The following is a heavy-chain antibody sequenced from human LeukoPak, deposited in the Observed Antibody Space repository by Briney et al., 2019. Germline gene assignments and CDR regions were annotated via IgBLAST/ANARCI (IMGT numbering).Heavy chain of an antibody. D-gene: IGHD6-19*01. CDR2: INPNSGGT. CDR3: ARVEMEQWLPPAYYYYYGMDV. CDR1: GYTFTGYY. J-gene: IGHJ6*02. V-gene: IGHV1-2*02. Sequence: ASVKVSCKASGYTFTGYYMHWVRQAPGQGLEWMGWINPNSGGTNYAQKFQGRVTMTRDTSISTAYMELSRLRSDDTAVYYCARVEMEQWLPPAYYYYYGMDVWGQGTTVTASS.